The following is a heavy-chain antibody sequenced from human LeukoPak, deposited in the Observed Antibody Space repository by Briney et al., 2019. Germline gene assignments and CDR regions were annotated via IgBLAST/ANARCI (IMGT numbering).Heavy chain of an antibody. V-gene: IGHV1-2*02. CDR2: LDPKSGGT. CDR1: GYTFNGYY. CDR3: ARGSFYDILTGYYFDY. J-gene: IGHJ4*02. D-gene: IGHD3-9*01. Sequence: ASVKVSCKASGYTFNGYYIHWVRQDPGQGPEWMGWLDPKSGGTKYAQRFQGRVTMTRDTSISTAYMELSRLRSDDTAVYYCARGSFYDILTGYYFDYWGQGTLVTVSS.